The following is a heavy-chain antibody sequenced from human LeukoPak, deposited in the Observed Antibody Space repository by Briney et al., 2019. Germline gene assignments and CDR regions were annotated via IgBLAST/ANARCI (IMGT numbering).Heavy chain of an antibody. Sequence: GGSLRLSCAASGFTFSSYGMHWVRQAPGKGLEWVAVIWYDGSNKYYADSVKGRFTISRDNSKNTLYLQMNSLRAEDTAVYYCARDNNDFWSGYHNKGGITYYYYGMDVWGQGTTVTVSS. CDR2: IWYDGSNK. V-gene: IGHV3-33*01. CDR1: GFTFSSYG. D-gene: IGHD3-3*01. J-gene: IGHJ6*02. CDR3: ARDNNDFWSGYHNKGGITYYYYGMDV.